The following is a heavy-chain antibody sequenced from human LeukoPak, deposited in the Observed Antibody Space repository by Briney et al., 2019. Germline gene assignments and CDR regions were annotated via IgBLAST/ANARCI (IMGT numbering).Heavy chain of an antibody. Sequence: GGSLRLSCAASGFNFRSYWMHWVRQAPGKGLVWVSRINSDGTGTYADSVKGRFTISRDNANNTLFLQINSLRADDTAVYYCTRDARTCHSSGCWKPSDYWGRGALVTVSS. D-gene: IGHD3-22*01. CDR2: INSDGTGT. CDR3: TRDARTCHSSGCWKPSDY. CDR1: GFNFRSYW. J-gene: IGHJ4*02. V-gene: IGHV3-74*01.